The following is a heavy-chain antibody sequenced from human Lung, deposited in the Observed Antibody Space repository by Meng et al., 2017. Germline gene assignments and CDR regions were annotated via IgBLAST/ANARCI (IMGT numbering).Heavy chain of an antibody. CDR3: ARGPTTMAHDFDY. D-gene: IGHD4-11*01. CDR1: GGSFSDYY. CDR2: INHSGST. Sequence: VQLHREGAGLLKPSETLSLPCVVSGGSFSDYYWSWIRQPPGKGLEWIGEINHSGSTNYNPSLESRATISVDTSQNNLSLKLSSVTAADSAVYYCARGPTTMAHDFDYWGQGTLVTVSS. V-gene: IGHV4-34*01. J-gene: IGHJ4*02.